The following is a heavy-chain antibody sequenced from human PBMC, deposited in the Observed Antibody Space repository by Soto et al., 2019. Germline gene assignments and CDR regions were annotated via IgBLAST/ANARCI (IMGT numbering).Heavy chain of an antibody. CDR1: GGSFSGYY. J-gene: IGHJ4*02. Sequence: PSETLSLTCAVYGGSFSGYYWSWIRQPPGKGLEWIGEINHSGSTNYNPSLKSRVTISVDTSKNQFSLKLSSVTAADTAVYYCARGGQRTSCAYWGKGTLVTVSS. V-gene: IGHV4-34*01. D-gene: IGHD2-2*01. CDR2: INHSGST. CDR3: ARGGQRTSCAY.